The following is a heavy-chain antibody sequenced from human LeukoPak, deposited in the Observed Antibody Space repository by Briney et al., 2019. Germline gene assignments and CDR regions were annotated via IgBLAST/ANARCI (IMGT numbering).Heavy chain of an antibody. CDR3: ARFTPQGYGWGGYNRFDP. CDR1: GYSISSGYY. Sequence: SETLSLTCTVSGYSISSGYYWGWIRPPPGKGLEWIGSIYHSGSTYYNPSLKSRVTISVDTSKNQFSLNLTSVTAADTAVYYCARFTPQGYGWGGYNRFDPWGQGTLVTVSS. CDR2: IYHSGST. J-gene: IGHJ5*02. V-gene: IGHV4-38-2*02. D-gene: IGHD3-16*01.